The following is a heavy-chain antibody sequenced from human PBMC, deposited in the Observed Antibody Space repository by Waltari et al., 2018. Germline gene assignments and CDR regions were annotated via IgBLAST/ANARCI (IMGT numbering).Heavy chain of an antibody. CDR3: ARNQLLYSYYYYGMDV. Sequence: EVQLVESGGGLVKPGGSLRLSCAASGFTFSSYSMNWVRQAPGKGLEGVSSISSSSSYIYYADSVKGRFTISRDNAKTTLYLQMNSLRAEDTAVYYCARNQLLYSYYYYGMDVWGQGTTVTVSS. CDR1: GFTFSSYS. J-gene: IGHJ6*02. CDR2: ISSSSSYI. D-gene: IGHD2-2*02. V-gene: IGHV3-21*01.